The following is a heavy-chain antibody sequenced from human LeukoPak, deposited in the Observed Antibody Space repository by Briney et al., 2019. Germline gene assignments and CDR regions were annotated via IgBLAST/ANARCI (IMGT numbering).Heavy chain of an antibody. CDR3: ASTSYGGNSGGEDY. CDR1: SGSFSGYY. J-gene: IGHJ4*02. Sequence: SETLSLTCSVYSGSFSGYYWSWIRQPPGKGLEWIGEINHSVGTNYNPSLKSRVTMSLDTSKNQFSLKLSSVTAADTAVYYCASTSYGGNSGGEDYWGQGTLVTVSS. CDR2: INHSVGT. D-gene: IGHD4-23*01. V-gene: IGHV4-34*01.